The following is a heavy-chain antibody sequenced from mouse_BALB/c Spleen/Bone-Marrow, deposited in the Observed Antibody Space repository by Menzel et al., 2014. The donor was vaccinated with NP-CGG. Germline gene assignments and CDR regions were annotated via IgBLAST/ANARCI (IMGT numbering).Heavy chain of an antibody. D-gene: IGHD3-1*01. Sequence: LQESGAELVKPGASVKLSRKASGYTFXSYWMHWVKQGPGQGLEWIGEINPSNGRTNYVEKFKSKATLSGDKSSSTVYMQLSSLTSEDSAVYYRARSGYWYFDVWGAGTTVTVSA. V-gene: IGHV1S81*02. CDR3: ARSGYWYFDV. J-gene: IGHJ1*01. CDR2: INPSNGRT. CDR1: GYTFXSYW.